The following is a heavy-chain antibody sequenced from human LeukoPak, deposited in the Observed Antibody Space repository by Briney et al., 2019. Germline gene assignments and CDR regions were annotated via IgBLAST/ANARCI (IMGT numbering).Heavy chain of an antibody. J-gene: IGHJ4*02. V-gene: IGHV3-23*01. CDR2: ISGSGGST. Sequence: GGSLRLSCAASGFTFSSYAMSWVRQAPGKGLEWVSAISGSGGSTYYADSVKGRFTISRDNSKNTLYLQMNSLRAEDTAVYYCAKDGEQWLVARSQNWGQGTLVTVSS. CDR1: GFTFSSYA. CDR3: AKDGEQWLVARSQN. D-gene: IGHD6-19*01.